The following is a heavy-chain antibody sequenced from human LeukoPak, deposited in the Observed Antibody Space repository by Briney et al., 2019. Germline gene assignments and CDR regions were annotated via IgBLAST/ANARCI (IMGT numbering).Heavy chain of an antibody. CDR1: GGSVSSGSYY. Sequence: SPSETLSLTCTVSGGSVSSGSYYWSWIRQPPGKGLEWIGYIYYSGGTKYNPSLKSRVTISVDTSKNQFSLKLSSVTAADTAVYYCASPGATMVTWDAFDIWGQGTMVTVSS. V-gene: IGHV4-61*01. J-gene: IGHJ3*02. CDR2: IYYSGGT. D-gene: IGHD5-18*01. CDR3: ASPGATMVTWDAFDI.